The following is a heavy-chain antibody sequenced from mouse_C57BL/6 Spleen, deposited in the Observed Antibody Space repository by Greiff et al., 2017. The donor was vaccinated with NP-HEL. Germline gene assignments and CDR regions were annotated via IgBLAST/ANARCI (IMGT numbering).Heavy chain of an antibody. J-gene: IGHJ2*01. V-gene: IGHV1-82*01. Sequence: QVQLKQSGPELVKPGASVKISCKASGYAFSSSWMNWVKQRPGKGLEWIGRIYPGDGDTNYNGKFKGKATLTADKSSSTAYMQLSSLTSEDSAVYFCARDDYDVSDYWGQSTTLTVSS. D-gene: IGHD2-4*01. CDR2: IYPGDGDT. CDR3: ARDDYDVSDY. CDR1: GYAFSSSW.